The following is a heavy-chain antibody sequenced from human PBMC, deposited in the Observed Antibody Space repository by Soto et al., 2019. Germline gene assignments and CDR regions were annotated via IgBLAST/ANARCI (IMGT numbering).Heavy chain of an antibody. D-gene: IGHD3-3*02. CDR1: GFTFSSYW. CDR3: ARGVASAFDP. CDR2: IETDGSNT. Sequence: EVQLVESGGGLVQPGGSLRLSCAASGFTFSSYWMHWVRQAPGKGLVWVSRIETDGSNTSYVDSVKGRFTISRDNAKNTLYLQMNSLRAGDTAVYYCARGVASAFDPWGQGTLVTVSS. V-gene: IGHV3-74*01. J-gene: IGHJ5*02.